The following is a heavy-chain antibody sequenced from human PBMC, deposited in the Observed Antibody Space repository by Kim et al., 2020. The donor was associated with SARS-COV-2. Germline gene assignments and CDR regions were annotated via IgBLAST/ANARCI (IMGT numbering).Heavy chain of an antibody. D-gene: IGHD6-13*01. J-gene: IGHJ4*02. CDR3: ARGTYSSSWRYFDY. V-gene: IGHV4-30-2*01. Sequence: NPSIKSRVTISVDSSKNQFSLQLSSVTAADTAVYYCARGTYSSSWRYFDYWGQGTLVTVSS.